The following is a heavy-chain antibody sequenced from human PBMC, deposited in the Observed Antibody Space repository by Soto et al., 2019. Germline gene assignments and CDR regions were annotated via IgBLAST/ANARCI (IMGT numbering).Heavy chain of an antibody. CDR3: ARDGWFGELSGMDV. V-gene: IGHV3-33*01. Sequence: PGGSLRLSCAASGFTFSSYGMHWVRQAPGKGLEWVAVIWYDGSNKYYADSVKGRFTISRDNSKNTLYLQMNSLRAEDTAVYYCARDGWFGELSGMDVWGQGTTVTVSS. CDR2: IWYDGSNK. D-gene: IGHD3-10*01. CDR1: GFTFSSYG. J-gene: IGHJ6*02.